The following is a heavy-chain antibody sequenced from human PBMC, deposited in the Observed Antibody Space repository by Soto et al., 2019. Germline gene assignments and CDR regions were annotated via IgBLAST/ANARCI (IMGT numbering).Heavy chain of an antibody. CDR1: GGSISNSNW. D-gene: IGHD4-17*01. CDR3: ARVGNNYGYFEFDY. J-gene: IGHJ4*02. Sequence: SETLSLTCAVSGGSISNSNWWSWVRQPPGKGLEWIGNIYHSGSTNYNPSLKSRVTISIDKSNNQFSLKLSSVTAADTSVYYCARVGNNYGYFEFDYWGQGTLVTVSS. V-gene: IGHV4-4*02. CDR2: IYHSGST.